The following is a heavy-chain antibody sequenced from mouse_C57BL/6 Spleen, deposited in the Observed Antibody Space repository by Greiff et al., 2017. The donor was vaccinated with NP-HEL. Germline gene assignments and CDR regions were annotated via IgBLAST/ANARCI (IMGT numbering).Heavy chain of an antibody. J-gene: IGHJ1*03. V-gene: IGHV5-17*01. CDR2: ISSGSSTI. CDR1: GFTFSDYG. CDR3: ASGKNYYGSSYWYFDV. Sequence: EVKVVESGGGLVKPGGSLKLSCAASGFTFSDYGMHWVRQAPEKGLEWVAYISSGSSTIYYADTVKGRFTISRDNAKNTLFLQMTSLRSEDTAMYYCASGKNYYGSSYWYFDVWGTGTTVTVSS. D-gene: IGHD1-1*01.